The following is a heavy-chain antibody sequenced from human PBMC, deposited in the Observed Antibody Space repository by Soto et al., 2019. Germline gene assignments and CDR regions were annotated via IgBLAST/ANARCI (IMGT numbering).Heavy chain of an antibody. J-gene: IGHJ5*02. CDR1: GGSVNSGGYY. CDR2: IHYSGNT. CDR3: ARDVSYDGSGWANWFDP. Sequence: SETLSLTCSVSGGSVNSGGYYWSWIRQHPGKGLEWIGYIHYSGNTYCNPSLKSRVTTSLDTSQNQFSLKLSSVTAADTAVYYCARDVSYDGSGWANWFDPWGQGTLVTVSS. V-gene: IGHV4-31*03. D-gene: IGHD3-22*01.